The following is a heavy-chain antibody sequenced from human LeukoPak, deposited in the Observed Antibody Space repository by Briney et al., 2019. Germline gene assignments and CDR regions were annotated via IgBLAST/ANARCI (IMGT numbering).Heavy chain of an antibody. J-gene: IGHJ6*04. CDR2: IDPSDSYT. Sequence: GESLKLSCKGSGYSFTSYWISWVRQMHGKGLEWMGRIDPSDSYTNYSPSFQGHVTISADKSISTAYLQWSSLKASDTAIYYRPKPAYDILTGYPNGMDVWGKGTTVTVSS. V-gene: IGHV5-10-1*01. CDR3: PKPAYDILTGYPNGMDV. D-gene: IGHD3-9*01. CDR1: GYSFTSYW.